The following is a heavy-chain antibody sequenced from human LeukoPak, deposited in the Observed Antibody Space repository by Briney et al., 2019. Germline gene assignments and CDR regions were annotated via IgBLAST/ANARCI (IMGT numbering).Heavy chain of an antibody. D-gene: IGHD6-13*01. J-gene: IGHJ6*02. CDR3: ARGGVSSSWYETDYYYYYCMDV. V-gene: IGHV1-2*02. CDR2: INPNSGGT. CDR1: GYTFTGYY. Sequence: GASVKVSCKSSGYTFTGYYMHWVRQAPGQGLEWMGWINPNSGGTNYAQKFQGRVTMTRDTSISTAYMELSRLRSDDTAVYYCARGGVSSSWYETDYYYYYCMDVWGQGTTVTVSS.